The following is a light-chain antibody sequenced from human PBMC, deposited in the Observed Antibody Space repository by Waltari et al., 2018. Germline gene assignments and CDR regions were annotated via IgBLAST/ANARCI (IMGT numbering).Light chain of an antibody. CDR3: SSYTSSNTYV. Sequence: QSALTQPASVSGSPGQSITISCTGTSNDVGGYKYVSWYQQQPGEAPKRIIYEVSNRPSGVSNVFSGSKSGSTASLTISGLRAEDEADYYCSSYTSSNTYVFGTGTRVAVL. CDR1: SNDVGGYKY. CDR2: EVS. V-gene: IGLV2-14*01. J-gene: IGLJ1*01.